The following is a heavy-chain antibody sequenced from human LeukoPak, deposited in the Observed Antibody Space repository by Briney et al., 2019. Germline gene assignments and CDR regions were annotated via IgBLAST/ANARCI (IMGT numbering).Heavy chain of an antibody. CDR2: INHSGST. CDR1: GGSFSGYY. V-gene: IGHV4-34*01. D-gene: IGHD3-3*01. J-gene: IGHJ4*02. Sequence: PSETLSLTCAVYGGSFSGYYWSWIRQPPGKGLEWIGEINHSGSTNYNPSLKSRVTISVDTSKNQFSLKLSSVTAADTAVYYCARALYYDFWSGKTPPYFDYWGQGTLVTVSS. CDR3: ARALYYDFWSGKTPPYFDY.